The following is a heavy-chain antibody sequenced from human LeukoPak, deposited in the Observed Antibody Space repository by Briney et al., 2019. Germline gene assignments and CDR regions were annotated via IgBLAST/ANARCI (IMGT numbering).Heavy chain of an antibody. CDR1: GYSISSGYY. V-gene: IGHV4-38-2*02. CDR3: AMIAAAGGGNDY. CDR2: IYHSGST. J-gene: IGHJ4*02. D-gene: IGHD6-13*01. Sequence: PSETLSLTCTVSGYSISSGYYWGWIRQPPGKGLEWIGSIYHSGSTNYNPSLKSRVTISVDTSRNQFSLKLSSVTAADTAVYYCAMIAAAGGGNDYWGQGTLVTVSS.